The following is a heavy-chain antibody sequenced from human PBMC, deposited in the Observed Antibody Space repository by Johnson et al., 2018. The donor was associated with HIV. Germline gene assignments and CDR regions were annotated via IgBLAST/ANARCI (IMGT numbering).Heavy chain of an antibody. J-gene: IGHJ3*02. Sequence: QVQLVESGGGVVQPGESLTLSCVVSGLSFSNFGIHWVRQAPGKGPEWVAVISFDGNLKKYAESVKGRFTISRDNSKNTLYLQMNSLRAEDTDVYYLARDYGDYAHDAFDIWGQGTMVTVSS. V-gene: IGHV3-30*03. CDR1: GLSFSNFG. CDR3: ARDYGDYAHDAFDI. CDR2: ISFDGNLK. D-gene: IGHD4-17*01.